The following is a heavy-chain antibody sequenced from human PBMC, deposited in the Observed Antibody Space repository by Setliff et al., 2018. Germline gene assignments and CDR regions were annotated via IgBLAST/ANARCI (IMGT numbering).Heavy chain of an antibody. J-gene: IGHJ4*02. V-gene: IGHV4-61*02. D-gene: IGHD2-21*01. CDR3: ARTLLLSPYYFDY. Sequence: SETLSLTCGVSGYSISSGSYYWSWIRQPAGKGLEWIGRIYTSGSTYYNPSLKSRVTISVDTSKNQFSLKLSSVTAADTAVYYCARTLLLSPYYFDYWGQGTLVTVS. CDR2: IYTSGST. CDR1: GYSISSGSYY.